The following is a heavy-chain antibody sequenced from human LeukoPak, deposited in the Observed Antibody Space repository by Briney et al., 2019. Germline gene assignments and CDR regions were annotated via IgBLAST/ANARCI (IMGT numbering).Heavy chain of an antibody. CDR2: ISGYNGHT. CDR3: ARDSGERGSGSYLIAY. V-gene: IGHV1-18*01. D-gene: IGHD3-10*01. J-gene: IGHJ4*02. Sequence: VASVKVSCKASGYIFTSYGISWMRQAPGQGLEWMGWISGYNGHTNYAQKFQGRVTMTRDTSISTAYMELSRLRSDDTAVYYCARDSGERGSGSYLIAYWGQGTLVTVSS. CDR1: GYIFTSYG.